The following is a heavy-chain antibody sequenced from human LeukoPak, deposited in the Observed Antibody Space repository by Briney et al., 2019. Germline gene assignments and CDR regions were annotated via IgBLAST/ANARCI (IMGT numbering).Heavy chain of an antibody. V-gene: IGHV3-33*01. CDR3: ARVLSDLRDDSFDV. J-gene: IGHJ3*01. Sequence: GGSLRLSCAASGFTFNTYGMHWVRQAPGKGLDRVALIWYDGSNTNYADSVKGRFTISRDNSKNTLYLQLNSLRAEDTAVYYCARVLSDLRDDSFDVWGQGTMVTVSS. CDR1: GFTFNTYG. CDR2: IWYDGSNT.